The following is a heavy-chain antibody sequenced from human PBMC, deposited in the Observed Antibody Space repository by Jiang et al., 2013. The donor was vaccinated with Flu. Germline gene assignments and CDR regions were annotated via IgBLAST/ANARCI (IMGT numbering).Heavy chain of an antibody. J-gene: IGHJ4*02. CDR2: SLTWEH. Sequence: PGLVKPSETLSLTCTVSGASISSYYWNWIRQSPGRDWSGLGLSLTWEHQLXPSLKSRVTISLDTSKNQFSLELSSVTAADTAVYFCARSLGGRTGMLDYWGQGTLVTVSS. V-gene: IGHV4-59*01. D-gene: IGHD2-8*01. CDR3: ARSLGGRTGMLDY. CDR1: GASISSYY.